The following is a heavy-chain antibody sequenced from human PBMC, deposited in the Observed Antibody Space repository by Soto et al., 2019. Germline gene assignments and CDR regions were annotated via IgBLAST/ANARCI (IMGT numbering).Heavy chain of an antibody. CDR2: MNPNSGNT. CDR3: ARDRVDPYYYYGMDV. CDR1: GYTFTSYD. Sequence: GASVKVSCKASGYTFTSYDINWVRQATGQGLEWMGWMNPNSGNTGYAQKFQGRVTMTRNTSISTAYMELSSLRSEDTAVYYCARDRVDPYYYYGMDVWGQGTTVTVSS. J-gene: IGHJ6*02. V-gene: IGHV1-8*01.